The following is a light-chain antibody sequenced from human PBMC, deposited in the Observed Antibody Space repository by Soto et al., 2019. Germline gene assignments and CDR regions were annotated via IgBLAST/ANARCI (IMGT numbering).Light chain of an antibody. V-gene: IGKV1-5*03. CDR1: QSVSSW. CDR2: KAS. J-gene: IGKJ2*01. CDR3: QQYETSMYT. Sequence: DIQMTQSPSTLSASVGDRVTITCRASQSVSSWLAWYQQKPGKAPKLLIYKASSLESGVPSRFSGSGSGTEFTLTISSLQPDDFATYYCQQYETSMYTFGQGTRVEI.